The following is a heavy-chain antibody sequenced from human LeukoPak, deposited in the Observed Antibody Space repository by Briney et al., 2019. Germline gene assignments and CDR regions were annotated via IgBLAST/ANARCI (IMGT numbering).Heavy chain of an antibody. CDR1: GFTFSSYG. Sequence: GRSLRLSCAASGFTFSSYGMHWVRQAPGKGLEWVAVISYDGSNKYYADSVKGPFTISRDNSKNTLYLQMNSLRAEDTAVYYCAKDAQRWLHVYYFDYWGQGTLVTVSS. CDR3: AKDAQRWLHVYYFDY. V-gene: IGHV3-30*18. D-gene: IGHD5-24*01. J-gene: IGHJ4*02. CDR2: ISYDGSNK.